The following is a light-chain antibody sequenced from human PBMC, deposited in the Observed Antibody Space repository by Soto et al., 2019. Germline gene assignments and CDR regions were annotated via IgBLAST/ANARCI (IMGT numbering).Light chain of an antibody. J-gene: IGLJ2*01. CDR3: SSYTSSSHVV. CDR2: DVS. Sequence: QSALTQPASVSGSPGQSITISCTGTSSDVGGYNYVSWYQQHPGKATKLMIYDVSNRPSGVSNRVSGSKSGNTASLTISGLQAEDEADYYCSSYTSSSHVVFGGGTQLTVL. V-gene: IGLV2-14*01. CDR1: SSDVGGYNY.